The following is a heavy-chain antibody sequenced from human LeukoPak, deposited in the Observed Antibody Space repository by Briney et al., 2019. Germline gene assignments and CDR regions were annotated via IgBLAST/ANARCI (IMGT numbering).Heavy chain of an antibody. CDR3: ARLAAAGNFDY. J-gene: IGHJ4*02. V-gene: IGHV4-34*01. CDR1: GGSFSGYY. Sequence: SETLSLTCAVYGGSFSGYYWSWIRQPPGKGLEWIGEINHSGSTNYNPSLKSRVTISVDTSKNQFSLKLSSVTAADTAVYYCARLAAAGNFDYWGQGTLVTVSS. CDR2: INHSGST. D-gene: IGHD6-13*01.